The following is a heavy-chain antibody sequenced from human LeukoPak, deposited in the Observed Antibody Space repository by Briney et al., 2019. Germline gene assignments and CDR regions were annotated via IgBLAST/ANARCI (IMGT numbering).Heavy chain of an antibody. CDR1: GITFSSYE. Sequence: GGSLRLSCVVSGITFSSYEMNWVRQAPGKGLEWVSYISTSGSTIYYADSVKGRFTISRDNAKNSLYLQMNGLRDEDTGVYYCARVNWNDVGSFDYWGQGTLVTVSS. V-gene: IGHV3-48*03. CDR2: ISTSGSTI. J-gene: IGHJ4*02. CDR3: ARVNWNDVGSFDY. D-gene: IGHD1-20*01.